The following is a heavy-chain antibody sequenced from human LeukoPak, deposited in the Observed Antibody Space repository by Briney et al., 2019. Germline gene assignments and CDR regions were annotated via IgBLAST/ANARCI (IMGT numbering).Heavy chain of an antibody. J-gene: IGHJ4*02. D-gene: IGHD3-10*01. CDR3: ARYVVYGSGKYYFDY. CDR2: INYSGST. CDR1: GGSVSSTTYY. V-gene: IGHV4-39*01. Sequence: SETLSLTCTVSGGSVSSTTYYWSRIRQPPGKGLEWIASINYSGSTYYNPSLKSRATISVDTSENQFSLKLSSVTAADTAVYYCARYVVYGSGKYYFDYWGQGTLVTVSS.